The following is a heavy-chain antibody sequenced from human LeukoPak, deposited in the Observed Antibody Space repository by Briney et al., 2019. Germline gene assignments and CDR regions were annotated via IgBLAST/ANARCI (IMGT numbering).Heavy chain of an antibody. D-gene: IGHD6-13*01. CDR3: ARDIGAARYFDY. V-gene: IGHV3-33*01. CDR1: GFTFRNHG. Sequence: PGTSLRLSCAASGFTFRNHGMHWVRQAPGKGLEWVAIIWYDGSDKYYADSVKGRFTISRNNSKNTLYLQMNSLRAEDTAVYYCARDIGAARYFDYWGQGTQATVSS. CDR2: IWYDGSDK. J-gene: IGHJ4*02.